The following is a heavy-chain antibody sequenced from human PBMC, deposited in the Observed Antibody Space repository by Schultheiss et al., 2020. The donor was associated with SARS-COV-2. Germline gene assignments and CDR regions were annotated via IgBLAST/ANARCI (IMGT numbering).Heavy chain of an antibody. V-gene: IGHV3-30*01. CDR2: ISYDGSNK. Sequence: GGSLRLSCAASGFTFSSYAMHWVRQAPGKGLEWVAVISYDGSNKYYADSVKGRFTISRDNSKNTLYLQMNSLRAEDTAVYYCARDGTRERSGYSSYFDYWGQGTLVTSPQ. D-gene: IGHD3-22*01. CDR1: GFTFSSYA. CDR3: ARDGTRERSGYSSYFDY. J-gene: IGHJ4*02.